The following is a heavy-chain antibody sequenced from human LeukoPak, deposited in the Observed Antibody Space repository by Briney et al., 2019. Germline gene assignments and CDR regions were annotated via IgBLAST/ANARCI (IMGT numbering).Heavy chain of an antibody. D-gene: IGHD1-26*01. CDR3: ARGRGQVGNKRFDY. CDR1: GGSISSGSYY. Sequence: PSQTLSLTCTVSGGSISSGSYYWSWIRQPPGKGLEWIGEINHSGSTNYNPSLKSRVTISVDTSKNQFSLKLSSVTAADTAVYYCARGRGQVGNKRFDYWGQGTLVTVSS. CDR2: INHSGST. V-gene: IGHV4-39*07. J-gene: IGHJ4*02.